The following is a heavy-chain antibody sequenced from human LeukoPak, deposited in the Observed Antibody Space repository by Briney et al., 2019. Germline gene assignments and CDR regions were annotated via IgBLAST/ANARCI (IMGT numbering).Heavy chain of an antibody. D-gene: IGHD1-26*01. CDR3: AKGSGSYSRYYFDY. V-gene: IGHV3-23*01. CDR1: GFTFSSYA. Sequence: SGGSLRLSCAASGFTFSSYAMSWVRQAPGKGLEWVSAISGSGGSTYYADSVKGRFTISRDNSKNTLYLQMNSLRAEDTAVYYCAKGSGSYSRYYFDYWGQGTLVTVSS. CDR2: ISGSGGST. J-gene: IGHJ4*02.